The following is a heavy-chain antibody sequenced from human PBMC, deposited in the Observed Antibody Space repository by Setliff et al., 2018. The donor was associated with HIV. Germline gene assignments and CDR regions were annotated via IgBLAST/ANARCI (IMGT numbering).Heavy chain of an antibody. Sequence: ASVKVSCKTSGYSFKTYSIDWVRQAPGQGLEWMGRINPRGGDTDYAQKFQGRRTMTSDTSTCTVYMEVTSLRSEDTALYFCARGRYEYWGQGSLVTVSS. D-gene: IGHD2-15*01. CDR1: GYSFKTYS. CDR2: INPRGGDT. J-gene: IGHJ4*02. CDR3: ARGRYEY. V-gene: IGHV1-46*02.